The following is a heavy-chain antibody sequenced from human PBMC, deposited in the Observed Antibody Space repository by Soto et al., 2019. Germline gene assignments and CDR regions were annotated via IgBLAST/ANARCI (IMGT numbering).Heavy chain of an antibody. CDR3: ARAPGRMMNALRYYYGLDV. J-gene: IGHJ6*02. Sequence: QVQLQESGPGLVKPSETLSFTCNVSGGSISSGGYYWSWIRQLPGKGLEWIGYIYHRGGTYYNPALKRRITISVDTSKNQFSPKMTSVTAADTAVYFCARAPGRMMNALRYYYGLDVWGQGTTVTVSS. CDR1: GGSISSGGYY. V-gene: IGHV4-31*02. CDR2: IYHRGGT. D-gene: IGHD2-8*01.